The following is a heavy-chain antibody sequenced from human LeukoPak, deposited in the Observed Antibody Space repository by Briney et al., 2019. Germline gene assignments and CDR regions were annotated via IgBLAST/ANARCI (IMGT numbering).Heavy chain of an antibody. D-gene: IGHD3-3*01. CDR2: IYYSGST. CDR3: ARESNLFGVADDAFDI. CDR1: GGSISSYY. J-gene: IGHJ3*02. V-gene: IGHV4-59*01. Sequence: SETLSLTCTVSGGSISSYYWSWTRQPPGKGLEWIGYIYYSGSTNYNPSLKSRVTISVDTSKNQFSLKLSSVTAADTAVYYCARESNLFGVADDAFDIWGQGTMVTVSS.